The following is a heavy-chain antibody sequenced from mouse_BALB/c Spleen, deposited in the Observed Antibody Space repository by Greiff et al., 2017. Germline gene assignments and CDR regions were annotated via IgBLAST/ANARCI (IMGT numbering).Heavy chain of an antibody. CDR1: GFTFSSYG. CDR2: ISSGGSYT. J-gene: IGHJ4*01. Sequence: EVMLVESGGGLVKPGGSLKLSCAASGFTFSSYGMSWVRQTPDKRLEWVATISSGGSYTYYPDSVKGRFTISRDNAKNTLYLQMSSLKSEDTAMYYCARHKNYRYDDAMDYWGQGTSVTVSS. CDR3: ARHKNYRYDDAMDY. D-gene: IGHD2-14*01. V-gene: IGHV5-6*03.